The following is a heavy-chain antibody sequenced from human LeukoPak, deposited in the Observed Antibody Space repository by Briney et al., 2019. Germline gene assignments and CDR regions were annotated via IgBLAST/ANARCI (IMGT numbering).Heavy chain of an antibody. V-gene: IGHV3-30-3*01. D-gene: IGHD2-21*02. J-gene: IGHJ4*02. CDR3: AKAREKVTAILDY. CDR1: GFTFSSYA. CDR2: ISYDGSNK. Sequence: PGGSLRLSCAASGFTFSSYAMHWVRQAPGKGLEWVAVISYDGSNKYYADSVKGRFTISRDNSKNTLYLQMNSLRAEDTAVYYCAKAREKVTAILDYWGQGTLVTVSS.